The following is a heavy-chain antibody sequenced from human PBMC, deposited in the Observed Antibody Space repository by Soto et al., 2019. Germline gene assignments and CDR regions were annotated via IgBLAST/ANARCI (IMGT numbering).Heavy chain of an antibody. D-gene: IGHD3-3*01. J-gene: IGHJ4*02. CDR1: VFTFSSYE. CDR3: ARVVESYDFWSGYFDY. Sequence: SLRLSCSASVFTFSSYEMNWFRQAPGKGLEWVSYISSSGSTIYYADSVKGRFTISRDNAKNSLYLQMNSLRAEDTAVYYCARVVESYDFWSGYFDYWGQGTLVTVSS. V-gene: IGHV3-48*03. CDR2: ISSSGSTI.